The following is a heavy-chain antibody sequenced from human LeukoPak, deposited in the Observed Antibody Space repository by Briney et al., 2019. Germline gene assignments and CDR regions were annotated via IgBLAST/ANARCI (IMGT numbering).Heavy chain of an antibody. J-gene: IGHJ4*02. D-gene: IGHD3-10*01. CDR1: GFTFSSYW. CDR2: ISSSSSSI. CDR3: ARDESYYGSGSYSAY. V-gene: IGHV3-48*01. Sequence: GGSLRLSCAASGFTFSSYWMNWVRQAPGKGLEWVSYISSSSSSIHYADSVKGRFTTSRDNAKNSLYLQMNSLRVEDTAVYYCARDESYYGSGSYSAYWGQGTRVTVSS.